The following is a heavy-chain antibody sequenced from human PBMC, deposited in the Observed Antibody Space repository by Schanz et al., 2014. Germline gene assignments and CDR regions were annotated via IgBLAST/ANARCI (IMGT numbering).Heavy chain of an antibody. CDR3: ARDGLGADY. CDR1: GGSISSYY. J-gene: IGHJ4*02. CDR2: ISYSGST. V-gene: IGHV4-59*12. Sequence: QVQLQESGPGLVKPSETLSLTCTFSGGSISSYYWSWIRQPPGKGLEWIGYISYSGSTNYNPSLKGRVTISVAPSKNQFPRKLSFVTAADTAVYYCARDGLGADYWGQGTLVTVSS.